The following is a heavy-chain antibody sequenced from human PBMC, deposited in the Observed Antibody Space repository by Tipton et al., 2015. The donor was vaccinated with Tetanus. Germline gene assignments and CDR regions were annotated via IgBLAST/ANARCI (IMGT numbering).Heavy chain of an antibody. Sequence: SLRLSCAASGFTFSDYYMSWIRQAPGKGLEWVSYISSSGSTIYYADSVKGRFTISRDNAKNSLYLQMNSLRAEDTAVYYCASDRVGATASDYWGQGTLVTVSS. J-gene: IGHJ4*02. CDR2: ISSSGSTI. CDR1: GFTFSDYY. D-gene: IGHD1-26*01. CDR3: ASDRVGATASDY. V-gene: IGHV3-11*01.